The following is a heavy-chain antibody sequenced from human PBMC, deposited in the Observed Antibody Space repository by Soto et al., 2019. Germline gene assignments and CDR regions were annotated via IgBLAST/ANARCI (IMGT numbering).Heavy chain of an antibody. Sequence: QVQLVQSGAEVKKPGASVKVSCKASGYTFTSYGISWVRQAPGQWLEWMGWISAYNGNTNYAQKLQGRVTMTTDTSTSTAYMELRSLRSDDTAVYYCARDRRYYYDSSGYYYGYWGQGTLVTVSS. CDR2: ISAYNGNT. D-gene: IGHD3-22*01. CDR1: GYTFTSYG. CDR3: ARDRRYYYDSSGYYYGY. V-gene: IGHV1-18*01. J-gene: IGHJ4*02.